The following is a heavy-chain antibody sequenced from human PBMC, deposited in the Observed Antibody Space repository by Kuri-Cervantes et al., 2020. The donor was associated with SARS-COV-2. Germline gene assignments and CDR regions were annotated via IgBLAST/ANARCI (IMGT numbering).Heavy chain of an antibody. D-gene: IGHD3-9*01. CDR2: IYYSGST. J-gene: IGHJ2*01. Sequence: GSLRLSCTVSGGSISSSSYYWGWIRQPPGKGLEWIGSIYYSGSTYYNPSLKSRVTISVDTSKNQFSLKLSSVTAADTAVYYCARDPYYDILTGYSPGWYFDLWGRGTLVTVSS. CDR1: GGSISSSSYY. CDR3: ARDPYYDILTGYSPGWYFDL. V-gene: IGHV4-39*07.